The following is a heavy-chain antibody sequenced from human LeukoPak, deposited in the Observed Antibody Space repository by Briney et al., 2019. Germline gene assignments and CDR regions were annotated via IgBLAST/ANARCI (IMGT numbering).Heavy chain of an antibody. CDR2: ISGSGGST. J-gene: IGHJ3*01. V-gene: IGHV3-23*01. D-gene: IGHD4-17*01. Sequence: GGSPRLSCAASGFTFSSYAMSWVRQAPGKGLEWVSAISGSGGSTYYADSVKGRFTISRDNSKSTLYLQMNSLSAEDTALYYCAKLYGDYKHAFPLWGQGTMVTVSS. CDR3: AKLYGDYKHAFPL. CDR1: GFTFSSYA.